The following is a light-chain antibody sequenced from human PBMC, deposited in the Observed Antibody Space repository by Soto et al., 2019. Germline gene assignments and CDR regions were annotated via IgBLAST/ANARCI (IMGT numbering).Light chain of an antibody. CDR3: GSYTSSSTVV. J-gene: IGLJ2*01. Sequence: QSVLTQPASVSGSPGQSITISCTGTSSDVGGYNYVSWYQQYPGKAPKLMIFDVSDRPSGVSNRFSGCKSGKTASLTISGLQAEDEADYYCGSYTSSSTVVLGGGTKLTVL. CDR1: SSDVGGYNY. V-gene: IGLV2-14*03. CDR2: DVS.